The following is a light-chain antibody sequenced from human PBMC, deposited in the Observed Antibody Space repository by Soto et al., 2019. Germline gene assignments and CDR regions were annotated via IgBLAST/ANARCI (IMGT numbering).Light chain of an antibody. CDR1: SSNIGSKT. V-gene: IGLV1-44*01. CDR3: AAWDDSLNGVV. Sequence: QSVLTQPPSASGTPGQRVTISCSGSSSNIGSKTVNWYQQLPGTAPKLLIYSNNQRPSGVPDRFSGSKSGTSASVAISGLQSEDEAEYYCAAWDDSLNGVVFGGGTKVTVL. J-gene: IGLJ2*01. CDR2: SNN.